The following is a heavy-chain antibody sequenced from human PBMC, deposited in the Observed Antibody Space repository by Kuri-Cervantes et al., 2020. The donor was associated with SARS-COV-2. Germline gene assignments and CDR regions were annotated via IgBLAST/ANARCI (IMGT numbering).Heavy chain of an antibody. CDR1: GYTFSTYG. CDR3: ARVPAAMDAFDI. CDR2: INTYNGNT. J-gene: IGHJ3*02. V-gene: IGHV1-18*01. Sequence: ASVKVSCKTSGYTFSTYGVSWVRQAPGRGLQWVGSINTYNGNTNYAQKLQGRVTMATDTSTSTAYMELRSLRSDDTAVYYCARVPAAMDAFDIWGQGTMVTVSS. D-gene: IGHD2-2*01.